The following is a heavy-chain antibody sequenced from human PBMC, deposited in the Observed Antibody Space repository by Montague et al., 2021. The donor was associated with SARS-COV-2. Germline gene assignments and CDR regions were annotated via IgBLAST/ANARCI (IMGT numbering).Heavy chain of an antibody. CDR1: GGPISGSSGY. Sequence: ETLSLACTVTGGPISGSSGYWGWIRQPPGKGLEWIASVDYSGNTYYSPSLKSRLTISVDTSKNQFSLKLNSVTAADTALYYCARREYSYGWGDWGQGTLVTVSS. J-gene: IGHJ4*02. CDR2: VDYSGNT. CDR3: ARREYSYGWGD. V-gene: IGHV4-39*01. D-gene: IGHD5-18*01.